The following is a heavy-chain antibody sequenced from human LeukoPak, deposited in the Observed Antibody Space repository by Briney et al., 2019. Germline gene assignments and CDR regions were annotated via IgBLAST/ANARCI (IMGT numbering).Heavy chain of an antibody. CDR1: GFTVSTNY. Sequence: GGSLRLSCAASGFTVSTNYMSWVRQAPGKGLEWVAAISYDGSNNYYADSVKGRFTISRDNSENTLYLQMNSLRAEDTAMYYCATDSSPAFWGQGTLVTVSS. D-gene: IGHD6-19*01. V-gene: IGHV3-30*03. CDR3: ATDSSPAF. J-gene: IGHJ4*02. CDR2: ISYDGSNN.